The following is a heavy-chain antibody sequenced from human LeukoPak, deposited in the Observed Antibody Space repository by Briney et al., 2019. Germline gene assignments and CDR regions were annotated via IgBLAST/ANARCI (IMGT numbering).Heavy chain of an antibody. V-gene: IGHV3-23*01. CDR1: GFTFSSYG. CDR3: AKARGHPWPSYYFDY. J-gene: IGHJ4*02. CDR2: IGGSGVT. Sequence: PGGSLRLSCAASGFTFSSYGMNWVRQAPGKGLEWVSGIGGSGVTYYADSVKGRFTMSRDNSQNTLFLQMNSLRVEDTAVYYCAKARGHPWPSYYFDYWGQGTLVTVSS. D-gene: IGHD5-12*01.